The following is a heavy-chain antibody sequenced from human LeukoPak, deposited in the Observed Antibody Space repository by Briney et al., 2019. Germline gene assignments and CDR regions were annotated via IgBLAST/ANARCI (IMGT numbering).Heavy chain of an antibody. CDR3: AKDRPRGGDYVGDAFDI. CDR1: GFTFSSYG. CDR2: IRYDGSNK. D-gene: IGHD4-17*01. J-gene: IGHJ3*02. V-gene: IGHV3-30*02. Sequence: PGGSLRLSCAASGFTFSSYGMHWVRQAPGKGLEWVAFIRYDGSNKYYADSVKGRFTISRDNSKNTLYLQMNSLRAEDTAVYYCAKDRPRGGDYVGDAFDIWGQGTMVTVSS.